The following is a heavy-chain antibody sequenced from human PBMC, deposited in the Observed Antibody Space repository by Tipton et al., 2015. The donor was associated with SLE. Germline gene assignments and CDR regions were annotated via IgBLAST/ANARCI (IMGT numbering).Heavy chain of an antibody. CDR3: ARLGIATTGTNKYFQH. Sequence: TLSLTCTVSGDSISSSTYYWAWLSQPPGQGLEWIGSLYYGGNTYYNPSLKSRVIMSVDTSKNQFCLKLSSVTAADTAVYYCARLGIATTGTNKYFQHWGQGTLVTVSS. J-gene: IGHJ1*01. CDR1: GDSISSSTYY. V-gene: IGHV4-39*07. CDR2: LYYGGNT. D-gene: IGHD6-13*01.